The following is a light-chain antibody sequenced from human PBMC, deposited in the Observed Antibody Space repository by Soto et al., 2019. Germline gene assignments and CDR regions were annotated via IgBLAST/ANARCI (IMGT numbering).Light chain of an antibody. CDR2: EVS. J-gene: IGLJ1*01. CDR1: NSDVGIYDF. CDR3: ISYTSDDVRYV. Sequence: QSVPTQPASVSGTPGQSITISCTGSNSDVGIYDFVSWYQHHSGRAPKLIVSEVSHRPSGVSNRFSGSKSGNTASLTISGLQSEDEADYYCISYTSDDVRYVFGTGTKVTVL. V-gene: IGLV2-14*01.